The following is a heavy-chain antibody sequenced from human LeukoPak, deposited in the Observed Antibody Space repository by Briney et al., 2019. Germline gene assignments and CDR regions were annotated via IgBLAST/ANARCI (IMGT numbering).Heavy chain of an antibody. D-gene: IGHD2/OR15-2a*01. CDR3: ARTRGSHISMAYLDY. V-gene: IGHV1-69*06. CDR1: GGSFSSQA. J-gene: IGHJ4*02. CDR2: IIPVFRTT. Sequence: SVTVSCKTSGGSFSSQAISWVRQAPGQGLEWMGGIIPVFRTTNYAQKFQGRVTITADKSTSTAYMELSSLRSEDTAVYYCARTRGSHISMAYLDYWGQGTLVTVSS.